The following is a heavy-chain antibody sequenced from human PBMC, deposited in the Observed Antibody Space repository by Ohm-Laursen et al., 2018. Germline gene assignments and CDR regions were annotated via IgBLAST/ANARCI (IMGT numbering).Heavy chain of an antibody. D-gene: IGHD2-21*02. V-gene: IGHV4-34*01. CDR1: GGSLSGYD. J-gene: IGHJ5*02. CDR2: INHSATT. CDR3: ARCGGDCLSPLNWFDP. Sequence: SETLSLTCRVYGGSLSGYDWSWIRQPPGKGLEWIGEINHSATTNYNPSLKSRVTISVDTSKNQFSLKLSSVTAADTAVYYCARCGGDCLSPLNWFDPWGQGTLVTVSS.